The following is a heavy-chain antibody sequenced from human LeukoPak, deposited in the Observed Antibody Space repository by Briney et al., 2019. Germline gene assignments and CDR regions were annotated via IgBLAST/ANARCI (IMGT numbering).Heavy chain of an antibody. J-gene: IGHJ4*02. CDR2: IYHSGST. Sequence: SETLSLTCAASGGSISSSNWWCWVRQPPGKGLEWIGEIYHSGSTNYNPSLNRRAILSVVKSKNQFSLKLSSVTAAATAVYYCAREGGDMATTSDDWGQGTLVTVSS. CDR1: GGSISSSNW. V-gene: IGHV4-4*02. CDR3: AREGGDMATTSDD. D-gene: IGHD5-24*01.